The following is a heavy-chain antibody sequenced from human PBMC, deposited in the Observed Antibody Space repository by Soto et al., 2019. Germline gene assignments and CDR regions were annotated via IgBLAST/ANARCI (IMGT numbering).Heavy chain of an antibody. CDR3: ARCGGDCYTFFY. J-gene: IGHJ4*02. D-gene: IGHD2-21*01. CDR2: IYYSGST. Sequence: SETLSLTCTVSGGSISSYYWSWIRQPPGKGLEWIGYIYYSGSTNYNPSLKSRVTISVDTSKNQFSLKLSSVTAADTAVYYCARCGGDCYTFFYWGQGTLVTVSS. V-gene: IGHV4-59*08. CDR1: GGSISSYY.